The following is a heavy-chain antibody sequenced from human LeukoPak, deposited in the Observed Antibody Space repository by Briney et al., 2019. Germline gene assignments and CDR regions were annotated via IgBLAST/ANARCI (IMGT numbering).Heavy chain of an antibody. CDR2: FDPEDGET. J-gene: IGHJ3*02. D-gene: IGHD3-3*01. V-gene: IGHV1-24*01. CDR3: ARRKIFGDAFDI. CDR1: GYTFSSYY. Sequence: ASVKVSCKASGYTFSSYYMHWVRQAPGQGLEWMGGFDPEDGETIYAQKFQGRATMTEDTSTDTAYMELSSLRSEDTAVYYCARRKIFGDAFDIWGQGTMVTVSS.